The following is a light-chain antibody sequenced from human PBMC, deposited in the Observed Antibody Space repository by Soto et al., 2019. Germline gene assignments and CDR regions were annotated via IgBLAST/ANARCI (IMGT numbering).Light chain of an antibody. CDR2: GTF. Sequence: EIVMTQSPATLSVSPGERVTLSCRASQSVSDNLAWYQQKPGQAPRLLIYGTFTRPPGTPARFSGSGSGTEFTLTISSLQSDDFGIYFCQQYDRRPPWTFGQGTKVEIK. V-gene: IGKV3-15*01. J-gene: IGKJ1*01. CDR1: QSVSDN. CDR3: QQYDRRPPWT.